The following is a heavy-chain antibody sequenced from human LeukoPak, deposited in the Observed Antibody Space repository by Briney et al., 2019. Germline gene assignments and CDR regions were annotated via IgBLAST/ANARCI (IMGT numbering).Heavy chain of an antibody. CDR2: ISSSSSYI. Sequence: PGGSLRLSCAASGFTFSSYSMNWVRQAPGKGLEWVSSISSSSSYIYYADSVKGRFTISRDNAKNSLYLQMNSLRAEDTAVYYCAREFGDYCSGGSCYPGYFDYWGQGTLVTVSS. CDR1: GFTFSSYS. V-gene: IGHV3-21*01. J-gene: IGHJ4*02. CDR3: AREFGDYCSGGSCYPGYFDY. D-gene: IGHD2-15*01.